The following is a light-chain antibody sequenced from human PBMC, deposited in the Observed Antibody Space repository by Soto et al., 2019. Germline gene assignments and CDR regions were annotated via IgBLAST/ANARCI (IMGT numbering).Light chain of an antibody. J-gene: IGLJ1*01. CDR3: SSYTGGSTSYV. CDR1: RSDVGAYNY. CDR2: EVS. V-gene: IGLV2-14*01. Sequence: QSALTQPASVSGSPGQSVTISCTGTRSDVGAYNYVSWYQQQPDKAPKLILYEVSYRPSGVSDRFSGSKSGNTASLTISGLQAEDEADFYCSSYTGGSTSYVFGTGTKLTVL.